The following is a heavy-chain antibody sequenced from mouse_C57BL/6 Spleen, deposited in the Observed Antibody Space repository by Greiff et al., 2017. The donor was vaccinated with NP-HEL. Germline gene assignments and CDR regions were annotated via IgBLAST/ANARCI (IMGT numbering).Heavy chain of an antibody. V-gene: IGHV1-69*01. CDR3: ARGILRYYFDY. CDR2: IDPSDSYT. Sequence: QVHVKQPGAELVMPGASVKLSCKASGYTFTSYWMHWVKQRPGQGLEWIGEIDPSDSYTNYNQKFKGKSTLTVDKSSSTAYMQLSSLTSEDSAVYYCARGILRYYFDYWGQGTTLTVSS. D-gene: IGHD1-1*01. J-gene: IGHJ2*01. CDR1: GYTFTSYW.